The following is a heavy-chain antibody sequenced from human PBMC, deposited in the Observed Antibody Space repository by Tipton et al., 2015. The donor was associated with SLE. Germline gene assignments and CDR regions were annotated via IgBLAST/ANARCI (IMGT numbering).Heavy chain of an antibody. CDR3: ARYGPGVTHFDY. CDR1: GVFITSSSYY. D-gene: IGHD2-21*02. J-gene: IGHJ4*02. V-gene: IGHV4-39*01. CDR2: IYYSGST. Sequence: LRLSCTVSGVFITSSSYYWGWIRQPPGKGLEWIGSIYYSGSTYYYPSLKSRVTISVDTSKNQFSLKLSSVTAADTAVYYCARYGPGVTHFDYWGQGTLVTVSA.